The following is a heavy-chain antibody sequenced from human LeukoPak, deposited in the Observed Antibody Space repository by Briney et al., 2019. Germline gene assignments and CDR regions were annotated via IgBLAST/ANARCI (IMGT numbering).Heavy chain of an antibody. CDR1: GSTFSSYA. D-gene: IGHD2-2*01. Sequence: GGSLRLSCAASGSTFSSYAMSWVRQAPGKGLEWVSAISGSGGSTYYADSVKGRFTISRDNSKNTLYLQMNSLRAGDTAVYYCAKDRGGDIVVVPAAPGAFDIWGQGTMVTVSS. J-gene: IGHJ3*02. V-gene: IGHV3-23*01. CDR2: ISGSGGST. CDR3: AKDRGGDIVVVPAAPGAFDI.